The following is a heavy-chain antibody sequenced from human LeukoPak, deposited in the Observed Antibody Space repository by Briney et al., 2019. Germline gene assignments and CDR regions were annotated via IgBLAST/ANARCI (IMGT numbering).Heavy chain of an antibody. D-gene: IGHD2-2*01. V-gene: IGHV1-69*05. CDR3: ATVVPAAIERQLVGYYMDV. J-gene: IGHJ6*03. CDR2: IIPIFGTA. CDR1: GGTFSSYA. Sequence: SVKVSCKASGGTFSSYAISWVRQAPGQGLDWMGGIIPIFGTANYAQKFQGRVTITTDESTSTAYMELSSLRSEDTAVYYCATVVPAAIERQLVGYYMDVWGKGTTVTVSS.